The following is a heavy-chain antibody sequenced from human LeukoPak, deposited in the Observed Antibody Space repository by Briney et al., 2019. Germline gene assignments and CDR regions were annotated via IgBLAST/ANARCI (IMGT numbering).Heavy chain of an antibody. D-gene: IGHD6-13*01. Sequence: PGGSLRLSCAASGFTFSSYWMHWVRQAPGKGLVWVSRINSDGSSTNYADSVKGRFTISRDNAKNTLYLQMNSLRDEDTAVYYCARPSQLALFDYWGQGTLVTVPS. V-gene: IGHV3-74*01. CDR3: ARPSQLALFDY. CDR2: INSDGSST. J-gene: IGHJ4*02. CDR1: GFTFSSYW.